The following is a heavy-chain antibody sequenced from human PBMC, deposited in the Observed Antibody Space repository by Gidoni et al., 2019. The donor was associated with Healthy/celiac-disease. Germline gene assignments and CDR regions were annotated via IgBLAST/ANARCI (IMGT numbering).Heavy chain of an antibody. D-gene: IGHD5-18*01. CDR1: GFTFSSYA. CDR3: AKDNGGKQLWDYFDY. CDR2: ISGSGGST. J-gene: IGHJ4*02. Sequence: EVQLLESGGGLVQPGGSLGLSWAASGFTFSSYAMSWVRQAPGKGLGWVSAISGSGGSTYYADSVKGRFTISRDNSKNTLYLQINSLRAEDTAVYYCAKDNGGKQLWDYFDYWGQGTLVTVSS. V-gene: IGHV3-23*01.